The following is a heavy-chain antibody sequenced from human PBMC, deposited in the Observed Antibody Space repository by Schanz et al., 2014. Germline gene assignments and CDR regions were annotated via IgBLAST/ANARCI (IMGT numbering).Heavy chain of an antibody. CDR1: GFTFSSYG. V-gene: IGHV3-30*02. D-gene: IGHD3-9*01. CDR3: ARDHPHRGVTGYYNDV. J-gene: IGHJ6*02. Sequence: VQLVESGGGLSRPGGSLRLSCAASGFTFSSYGMHWVRQAPGKGLEWVAFIRYNGINEYYADSVKGRFTISRDNAKNSLYLQMNSLRDEDTAVYYCARDHPHRGVTGYYNDVWGQGTSVTVSS. CDR2: IRYNGINE.